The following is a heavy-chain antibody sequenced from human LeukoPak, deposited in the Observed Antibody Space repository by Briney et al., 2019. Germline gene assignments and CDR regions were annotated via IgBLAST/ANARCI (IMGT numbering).Heavy chain of an antibody. CDR1: GFTFSSYA. Sequence: GGSLRLSCAASGFTFSSYALSWVRQAPGKGLEWVSTISGSGYTTYYADSVKGRFTFSRDNSKNTLYLQMNSLRAEDTAVYYCARAQPTPRWFDPWGQGTLVTVSS. CDR3: ARAQPTPRWFDP. J-gene: IGHJ5*02. CDR2: ISGSGYTT. V-gene: IGHV3-23*01. D-gene: IGHD1-14*01.